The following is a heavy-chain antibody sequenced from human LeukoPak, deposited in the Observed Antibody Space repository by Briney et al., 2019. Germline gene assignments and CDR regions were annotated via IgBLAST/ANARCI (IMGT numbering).Heavy chain of an antibody. CDR3: ARDRSSYTWYFDL. Sequence: GGSLRLSCAASGFTFSSYAMHWVRQAPGKGLEWVAVISYEGSNKYYADSVKGRFTISRDNSKNTLYLQMNSLRAEDTAVYYCARDRSSYTWYFDLWGRGTLVTVSS. CDR2: ISYEGSNK. CDR1: GFTFSSYA. D-gene: IGHD1-26*01. V-gene: IGHV3-30*04. J-gene: IGHJ2*01.